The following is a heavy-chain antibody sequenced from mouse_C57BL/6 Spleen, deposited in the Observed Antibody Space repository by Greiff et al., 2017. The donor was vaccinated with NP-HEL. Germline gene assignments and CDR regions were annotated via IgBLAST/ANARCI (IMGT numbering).Heavy chain of an antibody. D-gene: IGHD1-3*01. Sequence: EVQLKESGPGLVKPSQSLSLTCSVTGYSITSGYYWNWIRQFPGNKLEWMGYISYDGSNNYNPSLKNRISITRDTSKNQFFLKLNSVTTEDTATYYCAREVARYYAMDYWGQGTSVTVSS. CDR3: AREVARYYAMDY. CDR2: ISYDGSN. V-gene: IGHV3-6*01. J-gene: IGHJ4*01. CDR1: GYSITSGYY.